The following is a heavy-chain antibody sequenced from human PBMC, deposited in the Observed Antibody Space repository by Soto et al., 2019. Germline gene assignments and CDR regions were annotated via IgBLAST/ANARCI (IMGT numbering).Heavy chain of an antibody. Sequence: QVQLQQWGAGLLKPSETLTLNCAVYGGSFSGNYWSWIRQPPGEGLEWIGEINHSRSTNYNPSLKSRVTMSVDTSKKHFSLKLSSVTAADTAVYYCASRGVAAAPYYFDYWGQGILVTVSS. D-gene: IGHD6-19*01. CDR1: GGSFSGNY. CDR3: ASRGVAAAPYYFDY. V-gene: IGHV4-34*02. J-gene: IGHJ4*02. CDR2: INHSRST.